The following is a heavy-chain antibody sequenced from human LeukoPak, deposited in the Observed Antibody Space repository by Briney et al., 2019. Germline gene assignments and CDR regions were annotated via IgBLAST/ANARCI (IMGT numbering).Heavy chain of an antibody. CDR2: IYTSGST. V-gene: IGHV4-4*09. D-gene: IGHD3-3*01. CDR1: GGSISSYY. Sequence: SETLSLTCTVSGGSISSYYWSWIRQPPGKGLEWIGYIYTSGSTNYNPSLKSRVTISVDTSKSQFSLKLSSVTAADTAVYYCARHLGGRSISPFDYWGQGTLVTVSS. CDR3: ARHLGGRSISPFDY. J-gene: IGHJ4*02.